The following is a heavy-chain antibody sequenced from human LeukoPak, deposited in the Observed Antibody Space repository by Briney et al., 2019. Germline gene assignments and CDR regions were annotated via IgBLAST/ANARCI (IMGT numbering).Heavy chain of an antibody. D-gene: IGHD6-13*01. V-gene: IGHV4-38-2*02. CDR3: ARDIPLGYSSIWYARTYYYYYMDV. J-gene: IGHJ6*03. Sequence: SETLSLTCTVSGYSISSGYYWGWIRQPPGKGLEWIGSIYNSGSTYYNPSLKSRVTISVDTSKNQFSLKLSSVTAADTAVYYCARDIPLGYSSIWYARTYYYYYMDVWGKGTTVTISS. CDR2: IYNSGST. CDR1: GYSISSGYY.